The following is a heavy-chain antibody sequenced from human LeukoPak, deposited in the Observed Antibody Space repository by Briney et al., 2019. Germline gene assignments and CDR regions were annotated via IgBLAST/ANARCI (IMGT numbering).Heavy chain of an antibody. CDR2: ISAYNGNT. CDR3: ARDEVGATRAQGAFDI. J-gene: IGHJ3*02. D-gene: IGHD1-26*01. Sequence: ASVKVSCKASGYTFTSYGISWVRQAPGQGLEWMGWISAYNGNTNYAQKLQGRVTMTTDTSTSTAYMELRSLRSDGTAVYYCARDEVGATRAQGAFDIWGQGTMVTVSS. V-gene: IGHV1-18*01. CDR1: GYTFTSYG.